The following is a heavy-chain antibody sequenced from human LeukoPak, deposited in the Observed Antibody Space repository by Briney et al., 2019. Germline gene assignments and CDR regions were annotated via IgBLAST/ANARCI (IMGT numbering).Heavy chain of an antibody. CDR3: AREVRSGSHDY. D-gene: IGHD3-10*01. CDR1: GGSMRSYY. CDR2: ISYSGST. V-gene: IGHV4-59*12. J-gene: IGHJ4*02. Sequence: SETLSLTCTVSGGSMRSYYWSWIRQSPGKGLEWIGYISYSGSTHYNPSLKSRVTISLDMSKNQFSLQLNSVTAADTAVYYCAREVRSGSHDYWGQGTLVTVSS.